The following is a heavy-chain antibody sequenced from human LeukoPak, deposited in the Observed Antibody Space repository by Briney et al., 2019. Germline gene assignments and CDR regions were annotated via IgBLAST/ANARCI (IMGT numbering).Heavy chain of an antibody. Sequence: SETLSLTCAVYGGSFSGYYWSWIRQPPGKGLEWIGEINHSGSTNYNPSLKSRVTMSVDTSKNQFSLKLSSVTAADTAVYYCAGGYALHNFDYWGQGTLVTVSS. CDR3: AGGYALHNFDY. J-gene: IGHJ4*02. CDR1: GGSFSGYY. V-gene: IGHV4-34*01. CDR2: INHSGST.